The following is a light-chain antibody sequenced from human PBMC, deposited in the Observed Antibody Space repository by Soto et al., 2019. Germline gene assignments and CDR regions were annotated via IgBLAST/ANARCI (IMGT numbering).Light chain of an antibody. CDR1: SSDVGTYNY. Sequence: QSVLTQPPSASGSPGQSITISCTGTSSDVGTYNYVSWYQQHPGKAPKLRIYEVRNRPSGVSHRFSGSKSGNTASLTISGLQAEDEADYYCSSYTNRSTPHVVFGEGTKLTVL. V-gene: IGLV2-14*01. CDR2: EVR. CDR3: SSYTNRSTPHVV. J-gene: IGLJ2*01.